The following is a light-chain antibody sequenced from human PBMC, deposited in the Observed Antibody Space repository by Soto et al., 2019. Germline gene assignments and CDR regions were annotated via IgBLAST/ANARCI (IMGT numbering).Light chain of an antibody. Sequence: EIVMTQSPATLSVSPGERATLSCRASQSVSSSLAWYQQRPGQAPRLLIYGASTRATGIPARFSGSVSGTEFTLTISSLQSEDFAVYYCQQYNEWPPWTFGQGTKVDIK. V-gene: IGKV3-15*01. CDR3: QQYNEWPPWT. CDR1: QSVSSS. J-gene: IGKJ1*01. CDR2: GAS.